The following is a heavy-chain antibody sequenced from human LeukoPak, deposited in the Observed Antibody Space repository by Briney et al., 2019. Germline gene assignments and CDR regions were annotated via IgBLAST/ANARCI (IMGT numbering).Heavy chain of an antibody. Sequence: GGSLRLSCVASGFTFSDYAMNWVRQAPGKGPEWVSTFKTKYHQVYYAESVRGRFTISTDNSRNTVFLQMDSLRADDAALYYCARSVPDYTRFDYWGQGALVTVSS. CDR3: ARSVPDYTRFDY. D-gene: IGHD4-11*01. J-gene: IGHJ4*02. CDR1: GFTFSDYA. V-gene: IGHV3-23*05. CDR2: FKTKYHQV.